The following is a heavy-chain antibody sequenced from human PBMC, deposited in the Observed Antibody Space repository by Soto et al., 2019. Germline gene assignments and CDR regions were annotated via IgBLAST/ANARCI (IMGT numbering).Heavy chain of an antibody. J-gene: IGHJ5*02. CDR1: GYTCTGYY. CDR2: INPNSGGT. D-gene: IGHD3-22*01. V-gene: IGHV1-2*02. Sequence: ASVKVSCKASGYTCTGYYMHWVRQAPGQGLEWMGWINPNSGGTNYAQKFQGRVTMTRDTSISTAYMELSRLRSDDTAVYYCARHYYDSSGYYRNNWFDPWGQGTVVPVSP. CDR3: ARHYYDSSGYYRNNWFDP.